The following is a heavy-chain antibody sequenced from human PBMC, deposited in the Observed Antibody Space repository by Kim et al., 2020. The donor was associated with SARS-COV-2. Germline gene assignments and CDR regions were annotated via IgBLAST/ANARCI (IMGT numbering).Heavy chain of an antibody. CDR1: GYTFTGYY. CDR2: INPNSGGT. D-gene: IGHD5-18*01. V-gene: IGHV1-2*04. Sequence: ASVKVSCKASGYTFTGYYMHWVRQAPGQGLEWMGWINPNSGGTNYAQKFQGWVTMTRDTSISTAYMELSRLRSDDTAVYYCARYVDTAMVGRAQLGFDPWGQGTLVTVSS. J-gene: IGHJ5*02. CDR3: ARYVDTAMVGRAQLGFDP.